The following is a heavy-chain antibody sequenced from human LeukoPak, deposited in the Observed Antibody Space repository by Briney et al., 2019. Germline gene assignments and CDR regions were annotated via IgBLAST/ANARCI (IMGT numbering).Heavy chain of an antibody. D-gene: IGHD4-23*01. CDR2: IIPIFGIA. J-gene: IGHJ4*02. Sequence: ASVKVSCKASGGTFSSYAISWVRQAPGQGLEWMGRIIPIFGIANYAQKFQGRVTITADKSTSTAYMELSSLRSEDTAVYYCARERGTVVTLWEPYYFDYWGQGTLVTVSS. CDR3: ARERGTVVTLWEPYYFDY. CDR1: GGTFSSYA. V-gene: IGHV1-69*04.